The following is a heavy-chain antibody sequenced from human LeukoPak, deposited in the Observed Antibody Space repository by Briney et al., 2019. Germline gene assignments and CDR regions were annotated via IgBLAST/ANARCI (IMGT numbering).Heavy chain of an antibody. CDR3: ARVRSNTFFDY. V-gene: IGHV4-38-2*01. D-gene: IGHD1-26*01. J-gene: IGHJ4*02. CDR1: GYSISSGYY. CDR2: MYHSGTS. Sequence: SETLSLTCAVPGYSISSGYYWGWIRQPPGKGLEWIGSMYHSGTSYYNPSLKSRVTISVDTSKNQFSLKLSSVTAADTAVYYCARVRSNTFFDYWGQGTLVTVSS.